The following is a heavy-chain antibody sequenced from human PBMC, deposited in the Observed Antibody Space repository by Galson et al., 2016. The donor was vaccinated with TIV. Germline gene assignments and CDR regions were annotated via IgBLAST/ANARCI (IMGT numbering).Heavy chain of an antibody. CDR1: GYSFTSYY. V-gene: IGHV5-51*01. CDR3: ARHNYYDGISHAFDI. CDR2: LYPGDSHA. Sequence: QSGAEVKKPGESLKISCKGSGYSFTSYYIAWVRQMPGKGLEWMGILYPGDSHARYSPSFQGQVTISADKSIRTAHLQWSSLKASDTAIYYCARHNYYDGISHAFDIWGQGTMVTVSS. D-gene: IGHD3-22*01. J-gene: IGHJ3*02.